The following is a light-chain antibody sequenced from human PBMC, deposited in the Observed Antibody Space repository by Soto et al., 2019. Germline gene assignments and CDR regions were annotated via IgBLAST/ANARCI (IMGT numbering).Light chain of an antibody. CDR1: SSDVGGYNY. V-gene: IGLV2-14*01. CDR3: TSYTSSSPLV. J-gene: IGLJ1*01. CDR2: EVV. Sequence: QSALTQPASVPGSPGQSITISCTGTSSDVGGYNYVSWYQHHPGKAPKLMIYEVVNRPSGVSNRFSGSKSGITASLTISGLQAEDEADYYCTSYTSSSPLVFGTGTKLTVL.